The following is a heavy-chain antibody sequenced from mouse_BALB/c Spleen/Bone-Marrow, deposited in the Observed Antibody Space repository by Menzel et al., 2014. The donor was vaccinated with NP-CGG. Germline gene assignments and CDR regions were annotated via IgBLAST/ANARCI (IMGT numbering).Heavy chain of an antibody. Sequence: EVKVEESGGGLVKSGGSLKLSCAASGFSFNSYGMSWVRQTPEKRLEWVATISGGGSYTLYPDSVKGRFTISRDNAKNNLYLQLSSLRSEDTALYYCARHAYYDQTEVSFVYWGQGTLVTVSA. D-gene: IGHD2-4*01. CDR2: ISGGGSYT. V-gene: IGHV5-9-2*01. CDR3: ARHAYYDQTEVSFVY. J-gene: IGHJ3*01. CDR1: GFSFNSYG.